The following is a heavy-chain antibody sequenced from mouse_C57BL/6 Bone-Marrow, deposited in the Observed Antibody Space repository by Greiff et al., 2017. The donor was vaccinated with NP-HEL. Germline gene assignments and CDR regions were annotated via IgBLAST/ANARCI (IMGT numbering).Heavy chain of an antibody. V-gene: IGHV8-12*01. D-gene: IGHD2-4*01. CDR1: GFSLSTSGMG. Sequence: QVTLKESGPGILQSSQTLSLTCSFSGFSLSTSGMGVSWIRQPSGKGLEWLAHIYWDDDKRYNPSLKSRLTISKDTSRNQVFLKITSVDTADTATSYCARSYDYEDFDVWGTGTTVTVSS. J-gene: IGHJ1*03. CDR2: IYWDDDK. CDR3: ARSYDYEDFDV.